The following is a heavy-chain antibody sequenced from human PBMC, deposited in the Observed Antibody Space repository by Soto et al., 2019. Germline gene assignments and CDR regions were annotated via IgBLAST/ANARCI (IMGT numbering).Heavy chain of an antibody. Sequence: ASVKVSCKASGYTFTSYYMHWVRQAPGQGLEWMGIINPSGGSTSYAQKFQGRVTMTRDTSTNTVYMELTSLAYDDTAVYYCTRAEEMATIRFEHWGQGTLVTVSS. CDR2: INPSGGST. CDR3: TRAEEMATIRFEH. V-gene: IGHV1-46*01. CDR1: GYTFTSYY. J-gene: IGHJ4*02.